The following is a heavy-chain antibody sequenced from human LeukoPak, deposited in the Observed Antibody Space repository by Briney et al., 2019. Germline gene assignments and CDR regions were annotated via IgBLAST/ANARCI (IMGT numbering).Heavy chain of an antibody. V-gene: IGHV3-21*01. CDR1: GFTFSSYS. Sequence: PGGSLRLSCAASGFTFSSYSMNWVRQAPGKGLEWVSYISSSSTYIYYADSVKDRFTISRDNAKNSLYLQMNSLRAEDTAVYYCASTTGDRDYWGQGTLVTVSS. D-gene: IGHD7-27*01. CDR3: ASTTGDRDY. CDR2: ISSSSTYI. J-gene: IGHJ4*02.